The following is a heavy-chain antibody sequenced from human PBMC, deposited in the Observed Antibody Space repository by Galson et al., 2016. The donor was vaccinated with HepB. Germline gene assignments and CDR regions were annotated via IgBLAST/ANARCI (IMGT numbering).Heavy chain of an antibody. Sequence: SETLSLTCTVSGGSISSSRYYWGWIRQPPGKGLEWIGSIYYTGTTYHNASLKSRVTISVDTSKNQFSLKLSSVTVADTAVYYWARGPRGLRVPMTVVLWGQGALVTVSS. D-gene: IGHD4-23*01. CDR2: IYYTGTT. CDR3: ARGPRGLRVPMTVVL. CDR1: GGSISSSRYY. V-gene: IGHV4-39*01. J-gene: IGHJ4*02.